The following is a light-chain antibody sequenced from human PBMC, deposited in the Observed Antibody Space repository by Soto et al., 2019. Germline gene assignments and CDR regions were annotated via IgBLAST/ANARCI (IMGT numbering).Light chain of an antibody. CDR2: EVS. J-gene: IGLJ2*01. CDR1: SSDVGGHNY. CDR3: TSYRSTTTPVV. V-gene: IGLV2-14*01. Sequence: QSALTQPASVSGSPGQSITISCTGTSSDVGGHNYVSWYQQHPGKAPKLMIYEVSNRPSGVSNRFSGSKSGNTASLTISGLQAEDEADYYCTSYRSTTTPVVFGGGTKLTVL.